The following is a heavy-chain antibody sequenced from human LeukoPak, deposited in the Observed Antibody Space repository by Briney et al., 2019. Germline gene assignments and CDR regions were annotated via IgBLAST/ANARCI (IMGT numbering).Heavy chain of an antibody. V-gene: IGHV3-23*01. D-gene: IGHD6-19*01. Sequence: GGSLRLSCEASGXTFSNYGMAWFRQAPGKGLEWVSTINLNGDETHYADSVKGRFTISRDNSKSTLALRMSSLRVEDTAVYYCERDPSEYEYNRGWYRDFWGQGSQVIVSS. CDR3: ERDPSEYEYNRGWYRDF. CDR2: INLNGDET. CDR1: GXTFSNYG. J-gene: IGHJ4*02.